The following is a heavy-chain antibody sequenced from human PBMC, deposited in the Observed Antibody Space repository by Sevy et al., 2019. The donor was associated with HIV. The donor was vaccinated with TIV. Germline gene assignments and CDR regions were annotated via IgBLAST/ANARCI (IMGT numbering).Heavy chain of an antibody. V-gene: IGHV5-51*01. D-gene: IGHD2-2*01. CDR2: IYPGDSDI. CDR3: ARQILGDSSTWYFLDAFDI. Sequence: GESLKISCKGSGYSFTKYWIGWVRQMPGKGLEWMGIIYPGDSDIRYSPSFPGQVTFSVDKSLSTAYLQWSSLKASDTAMYYCARQILGDSSTWYFLDAFDIWGQGTMVTVSS. J-gene: IGHJ3*02. CDR1: GYSFTKYW.